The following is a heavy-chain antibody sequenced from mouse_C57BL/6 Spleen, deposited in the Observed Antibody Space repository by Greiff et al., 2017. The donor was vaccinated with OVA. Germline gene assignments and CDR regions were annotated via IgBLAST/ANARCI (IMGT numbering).Heavy chain of an antibody. D-gene: IGHD2-2*01. CDR3: TNYGYDDAMDY. CDR1: GYTFTDYE. J-gene: IGHJ4*01. V-gene: IGHV1-15*01. Sequence: VQLQQSGAELVRPGASVTLSCKASGYTFTDYEMHWVKQTPVHGLEWIGAIDPETGGTAYNQKFKGKAILTADKSSSTAYMELRSLTSEDSAVYYCTNYGYDDAMDYWGQGTSVTVSS. CDR2: IDPETGGT.